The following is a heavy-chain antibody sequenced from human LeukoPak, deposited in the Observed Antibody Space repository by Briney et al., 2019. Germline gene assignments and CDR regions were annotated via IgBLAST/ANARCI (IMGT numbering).Heavy chain of an antibody. V-gene: IGHV4-4*07. CDR1: GGSISSYY. Sequence: SETLSLTCTVSGGSISSYYWSWIRQPAGKGLAWTGRIYTSGSTNYNPSLKSRVTMSVDTSKNQFSLKLSSVTAADTAVYYCASSYSGSSYTHFDYWGQGTLVTVSS. CDR3: ASSYSGSSYTHFDY. J-gene: IGHJ4*02. D-gene: IGHD1-26*01. CDR2: IYTSGST.